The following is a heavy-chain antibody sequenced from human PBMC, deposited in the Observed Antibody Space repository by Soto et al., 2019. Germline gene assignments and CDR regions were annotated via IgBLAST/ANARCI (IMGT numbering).Heavy chain of an antibody. CDR1: AFTVRSNY. J-gene: IGHJ4*02. CDR2: LSSDGGA. CDR3: ARDVIAVAGSADY. Sequence: GGSLRLSCAASAFTVRSNYLSWVRQAPGKGLEWVSALSSDGGAYYTDSVKGRFAISRDNSKNTLYLQMDSLTAEDTAVYYCARDVIAVAGSADYWGQGTLVTVPQ. D-gene: IGHD6-19*01. V-gene: IGHV3-53*01.